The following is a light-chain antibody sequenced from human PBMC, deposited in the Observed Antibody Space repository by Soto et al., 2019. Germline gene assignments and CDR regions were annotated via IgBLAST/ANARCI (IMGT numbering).Light chain of an antibody. Sequence: QSALTQPASVSGSPGQSITISCTGTSSDVGGYDYVSWYQQEPGNAPKLVIYEVSNRPSGVSNRFSGSKSGNTASLTISGLQAEDEADYYCLSYTSNNTRVFGGGTKVTVL. V-gene: IGLV2-14*01. CDR2: EVS. J-gene: IGLJ3*02. CDR1: SSDVGGYDY. CDR3: LSYTSNNTRV.